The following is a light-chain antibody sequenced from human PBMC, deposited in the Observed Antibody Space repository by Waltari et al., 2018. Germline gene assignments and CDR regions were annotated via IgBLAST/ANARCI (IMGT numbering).Light chain of an antibody. Sequence: DIQMTQSPSSLSASVGDRVTITCRASQGISNYLAWYQKKPGKVPKLLMYAASTLQSGFPTRFSGSGSGTDFTLTISSLQPEDVATYYCQKYNSAPQTFGQGTKVEIK. CDR1: QGISNY. V-gene: IGKV1-27*01. CDR3: QKYNSAPQT. CDR2: AAS. J-gene: IGKJ1*01.